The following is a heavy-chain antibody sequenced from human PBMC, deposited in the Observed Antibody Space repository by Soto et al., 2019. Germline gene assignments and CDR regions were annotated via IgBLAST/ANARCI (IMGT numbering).Heavy chain of an antibody. J-gene: IGHJ5*02. CDR3: AKGQQLVLVDWFDP. V-gene: IGHV3-23*01. D-gene: IGHD6-13*01. CDR1: GFTFISYA. CDR2: ISGSGGST. Sequence: HPGGSLRLSCAASGFTFISYAMSWVRQAPGKGLEWVSAISGSGGSTYYADSVKGRFTISRDNSKNTLYLQMNSLRAEDTAVYYCAKGQQLVLVDWFDPWGQGTLVTVSS.